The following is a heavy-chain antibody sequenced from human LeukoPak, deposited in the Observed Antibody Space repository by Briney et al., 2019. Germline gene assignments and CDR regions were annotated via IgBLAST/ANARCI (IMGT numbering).Heavy chain of an antibody. Sequence: SETLSLTCAVYGGSFSGYYWSWIRQPPGKGLEWIGEINHSGSTNYNPSLKSRVTISVDTSKNQFSLKLSSVTAADTAVYYCAGQGSTNAGDWFDPWGQGTLVTVSS. CDR1: GGSFSGYY. J-gene: IGHJ5*02. V-gene: IGHV4-34*01. CDR2: INHSGST. D-gene: IGHD2-2*01. CDR3: AGQGSTNAGDWFDP.